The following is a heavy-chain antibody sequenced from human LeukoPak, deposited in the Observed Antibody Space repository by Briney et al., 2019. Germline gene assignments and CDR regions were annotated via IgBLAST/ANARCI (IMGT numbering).Heavy chain of an antibody. J-gene: IGHJ4*02. V-gene: IGHV3-74*01. Sequence: GGSLRLSCAASGFTFSSYWMHWVRQAPGKGLVWVSRINSDGSSTNYADSVKGRFTISRDNAKNTLYLQMNRLTAEDTAVYYCARVAGGTYYPDSGDQGTLVTVSS. CDR3: ARVAGGTYYPDS. CDR1: GFTFSSYW. D-gene: IGHD3-16*01. CDR2: INSDGSST.